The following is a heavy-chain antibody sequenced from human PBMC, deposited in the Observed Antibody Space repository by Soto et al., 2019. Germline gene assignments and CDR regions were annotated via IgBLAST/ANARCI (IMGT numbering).Heavy chain of an antibody. CDR2: IKSKTDGGTT. J-gene: IGHJ4*02. CDR3: TTVEYYDSSGYYYIYDY. CDR1: GFTFSNAW. Sequence: EVQLVESGGGLVKPGGSLRLSCAASGFTFSNAWMNWVRQAPGKGLEWVGRIKSKTDGGTTDYAAPVKGRFTISRDDSKNTLYLQMNSLKTEDTAVYYCTTVEYYDSSGYYYIYDYWGQGTLVTVSS. D-gene: IGHD3-22*01. V-gene: IGHV3-15*07.